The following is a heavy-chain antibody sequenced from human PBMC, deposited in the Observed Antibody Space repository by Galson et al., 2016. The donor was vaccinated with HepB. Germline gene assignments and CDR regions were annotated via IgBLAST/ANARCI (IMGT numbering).Heavy chain of an antibody. CDR3: ARVDRYRYGDLYCFDY. D-gene: IGHD4-17*01. J-gene: IGHJ4*02. CDR2: ITSSSSYI. Sequence: SLRLSCAASGFTFSDYYMSWIRQAPGKGLEWVSYITSSSSYIKYADSVKGRFTISRDSAKDSLYLQMNSLRAEDTAVYYCARVDRYRYGDLYCFDYWGQGTLVTVSS. CDR1: GFTFSDYY. V-gene: IGHV3-11*06.